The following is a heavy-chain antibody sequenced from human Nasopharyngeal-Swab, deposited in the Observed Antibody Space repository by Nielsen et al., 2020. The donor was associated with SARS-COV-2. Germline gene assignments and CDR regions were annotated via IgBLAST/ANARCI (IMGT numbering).Heavy chain of an antibody. CDR2: IKSKTEGGTT. CDR3: ATVEFYYDSSGYYSPHWYFDL. J-gene: IGHJ2*01. V-gene: IGHV3-15*01. D-gene: IGHD3-22*01. CDR1: GFTFSNAW. Sequence: GESLEISWAASGFTFSNAWMSWVRQAPGKGLEGGGRIKSKTEGGTTDYAAAVKGRFTISRDDSKNTLYLQMNSLKTEDTAVYYCATVEFYYDSSGYYSPHWYFDLWGRGTLVTVSS.